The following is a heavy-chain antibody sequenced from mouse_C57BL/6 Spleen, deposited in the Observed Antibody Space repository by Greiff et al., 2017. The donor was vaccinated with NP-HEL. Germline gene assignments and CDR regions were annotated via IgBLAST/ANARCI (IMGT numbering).Heavy chain of an antibody. D-gene: IGHD1-1*01. Sequence: EVKLVESGGGLVKPGGSLKLSCAASGFTFSDYGMHWVRQAPEKGLEWVAYISSGSSTIYYADTVKGRFTISRDNAKNTLFLQMTSLRSEDTAMYYCARSITTVVASDWYFDVWGTGTTVTVSS. J-gene: IGHJ1*03. CDR3: ARSITTVVASDWYFDV. CDR2: ISSGSSTI. V-gene: IGHV5-17*01. CDR1: GFTFSDYG.